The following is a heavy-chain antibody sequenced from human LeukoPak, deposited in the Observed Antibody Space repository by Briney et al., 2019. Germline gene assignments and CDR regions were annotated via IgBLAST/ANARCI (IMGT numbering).Heavy chain of an antibody. V-gene: IGHV1-18*01. D-gene: IGHD3-10*01. CDR3: ARVVSDWAVTGSGSYYSDY. CDR2: ISAYNGNT. Sequence: ASVTVSCKASGYTFTSYDINWVRQATGQGLEWMGWISAYNGNTNYAQKLQGRVTMTTDTSTSTAYMELRSLRSDDTAVYYCARVVSDWAVTGSGSYYSDYWGQGTLVTVSS. J-gene: IGHJ4*02. CDR1: GYTFTSYD.